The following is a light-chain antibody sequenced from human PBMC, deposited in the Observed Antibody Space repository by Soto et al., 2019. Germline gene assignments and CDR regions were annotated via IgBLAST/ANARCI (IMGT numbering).Light chain of an antibody. J-gene: IGKJ1*01. CDR3: QHGGA. Sequence: EIVMTQSPATLSVSPGERATLSCRASQSVNSHLAWYQQKPGQAPRLLIYGASTRATGIPTRFSGSGSGTEFTLTISRLQSEDFAVYYCQHGGAFGPGTKVDIK. CDR2: GAS. V-gene: IGKV3-15*01. CDR1: QSVNSH.